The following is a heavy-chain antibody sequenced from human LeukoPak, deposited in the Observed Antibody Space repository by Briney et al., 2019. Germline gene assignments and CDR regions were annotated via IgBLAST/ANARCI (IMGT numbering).Heavy chain of an antibody. Sequence: GGCLRLSCAASGFTFSNYDMTWVRQAPGKGLEWVSSISATTIYRFSAGSVRGRFTISRDNVENSLYLQMNDLRREDTAVYYCARIGLGRDAYNSFDYWGQGTLVIVSS. CDR2: ISATTIYR. J-gene: IGHJ4*02. CDR3: ARIGLGRDAYNSFDY. CDR1: GFTFSNYD. D-gene: IGHD5-24*01. V-gene: IGHV3-21*01.